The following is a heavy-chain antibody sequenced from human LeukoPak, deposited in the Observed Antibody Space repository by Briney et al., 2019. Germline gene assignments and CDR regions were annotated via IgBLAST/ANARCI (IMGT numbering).Heavy chain of an antibody. CDR1: GGSISSHY. CDR3: ARLAAAGTAEDY. CDR2: IYYSGST. J-gene: IGHJ4*02. V-gene: IGHV4-59*11. D-gene: IGHD6-13*01. Sequence: PSETLSLTCTVSGGSISSHYWSWIRQPPGKGLEWIGYIYYSGSTNYNPSLKSRVTISVDTSKNQFSLKLSSVTAADTAVYYCARLAAAGTAEDYWGQGTLVTVSS.